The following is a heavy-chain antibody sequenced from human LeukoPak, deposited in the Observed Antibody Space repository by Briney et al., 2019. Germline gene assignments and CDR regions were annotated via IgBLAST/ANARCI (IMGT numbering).Heavy chain of an antibody. Sequence: SVKVSCTASGGTFSSYAISWVRQAPGQGLEWMGGIIPIFGTANYAQKFQGRVTITADESTSTAYMELSSLRSEDTAVYYCTYYYDSSGYYWGFDYWGQGTLVTVSS. D-gene: IGHD3-22*01. CDR2: IIPIFGTA. V-gene: IGHV1-69*13. J-gene: IGHJ4*02. CDR3: TYYYDSSGYYWGFDY. CDR1: GGTFSSYA.